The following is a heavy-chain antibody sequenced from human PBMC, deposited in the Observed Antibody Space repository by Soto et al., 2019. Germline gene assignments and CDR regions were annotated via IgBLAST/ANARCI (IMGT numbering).Heavy chain of an antibody. Sequence: PGGSLRLSCAASGFTFNTRWMSWVRQAPGKGLEWVANINQDGSEKYCLDSVKGRFTISRDNAKNSLSLQMNSLRAEDTAMYCCARDYDRTPGIYWGQGTLVTVSS. CDR1: GFTFNTRW. D-gene: IGHD3-22*01. CDR2: INQDGSEK. J-gene: IGHJ4*02. V-gene: IGHV3-7*04. CDR3: ARDYDRTPGIY.